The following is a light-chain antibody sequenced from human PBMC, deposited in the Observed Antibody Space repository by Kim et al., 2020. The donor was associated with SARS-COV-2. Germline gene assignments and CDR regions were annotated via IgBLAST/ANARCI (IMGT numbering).Light chain of an antibody. CDR1: SSSVESNY. Sequence: GQRVTISWSGSSSSVESNYVYWCQQHPGRAPQLLIFRNDQRPSGVPDRFSASKSGTSASLTISGLRPGDEAEYHCATWDDSLSGSVFGTGTKVTVL. J-gene: IGLJ1*01. V-gene: IGLV1-47*01. CDR2: RND. CDR3: ATWDDSLSGSV.